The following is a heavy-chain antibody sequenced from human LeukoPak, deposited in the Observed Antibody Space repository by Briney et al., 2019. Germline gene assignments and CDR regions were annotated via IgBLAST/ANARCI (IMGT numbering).Heavy chain of an antibody. CDR3: ARDSTSNYPDY. V-gene: IGHV3-48*04. J-gene: IGHJ4*02. Sequence: GGSLRLSCAASGFTFSSYSMNWVRQAPGKGLEWVSYISSSSSTIYYADSVKGRFTISRDNAKNSLYLQMNSLRAEDTAVYYCARDSTSNYPDYWGQGTLVTVSS. CDR1: GFTFSSYS. D-gene: IGHD2-2*01. CDR2: ISSSSSTI.